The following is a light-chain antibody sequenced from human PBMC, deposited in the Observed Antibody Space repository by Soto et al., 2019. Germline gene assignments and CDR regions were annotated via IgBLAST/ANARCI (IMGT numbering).Light chain of an antibody. CDR3: QHYGTSPRT. V-gene: IGKV3-20*01. CDR2: GAS. J-gene: IGKJ1*01. Sequence: EIVLTQSPGTLSLSPGERATLSCRASQSLTTTYLAWYQQKPGQAPRLLIYGASRRATGVPDRFSGSGSGTDFTLTIITLEPDDFAVYYCQHYGTSPRTFGQGTKVDIK. CDR1: QSLTTTY.